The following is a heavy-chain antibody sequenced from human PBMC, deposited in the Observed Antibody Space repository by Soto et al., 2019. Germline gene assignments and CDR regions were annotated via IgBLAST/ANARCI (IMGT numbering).Heavy chain of an antibody. CDR3: ANLPNCGGECYFDY. J-gene: IGHJ4*02. V-gene: IGHV3-30*02. CDR2: VRFDAINK. D-gene: IGHD2-21*01. Sequence: QVQLVESGGGVGQPGASLILSCATAGFAFSSYGMHWVRQAPGKGLEWVAVVRFDAINKYYADSVKGRFTISRDHSKSMVYLQMKSLRPDDTAVYYCANLPNCGGECYFDYWGQGTLVPVSS. CDR1: GFAFSSYG.